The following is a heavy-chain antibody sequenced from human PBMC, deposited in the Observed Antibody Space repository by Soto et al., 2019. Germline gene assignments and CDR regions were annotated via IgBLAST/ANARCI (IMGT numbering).Heavy chain of an antibody. CDR1: GFSFKYYY. J-gene: IGHJ5*02. D-gene: IGHD1-20*01. CDR2: ITSGGGNA. CDR3: ARDMYIKFVNYFDL. V-gene: IGHV3-11*01. Sequence: PGGSLRLSCAASGFSFKYYYMTWMRQTPEKGLEWISTITSGGGNAYYAASVKGRVTISRDNAHNSLYLQMSGLRAEDTALYYCARDMYIKFVNYFDLWGQGTLVTVSS.